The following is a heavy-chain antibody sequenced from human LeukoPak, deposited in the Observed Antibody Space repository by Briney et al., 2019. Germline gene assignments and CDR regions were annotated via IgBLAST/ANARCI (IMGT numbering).Heavy chain of an antibody. V-gene: IGHV1-46*01. D-gene: IGHD6-19*01. J-gene: IGHJ4*02. CDR2: INPSGGTT. CDR1: RYPFTDYY. CDR3: ARPYSSGWYVLDY. Sequence: ASVKVSCKASRYPFTDYYMHWLRQAPGQGLEWMGMINPSGGTTTYAQKFQGRVTMTRDTSTSTVYMELSSLRSEDTAVYYCARPYSSGWYVLDYWGQGTLVTVSS.